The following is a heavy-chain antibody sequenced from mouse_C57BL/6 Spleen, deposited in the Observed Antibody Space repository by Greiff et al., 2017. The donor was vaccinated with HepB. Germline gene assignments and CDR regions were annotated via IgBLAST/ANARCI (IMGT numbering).Heavy chain of an antibody. CDR3: ARFYDGYPFDY. V-gene: IGHV3-5*01. CDR1: GISITTGNYR. CDR2: IYYSGTI. Sequence: EVQVVESGPGLVKPSQTVFLTCTVTGISITTGNYRWSWIRQFPGNKLEWIGYIYYSGTITYNPSLTSRTTITTDTPKNQFFLEMNSLTAEDTSTYYCARFYDGYPFDYWGQGTTLTVSS. D-gene: IGHD2-3*01. J-gene: IGHJ2*01.